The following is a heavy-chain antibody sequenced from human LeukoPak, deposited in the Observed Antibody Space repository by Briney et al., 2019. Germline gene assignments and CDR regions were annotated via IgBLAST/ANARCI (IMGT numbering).Heavy chain of an antibody. J-gene: IGHJ4*02. CDR2: ISGTSTYI. V-gene: IGHV3-21*01. CDR3: VRDHQLRDPGC. Sequence: TGGSLRLSCATSGFTFDKYFIHWVRQAPGKGLDWVSSISGTSTYIDYADSVKGGFTISRDNAKNSLYLQMNSLRVEDTAVYYCVRDHQLRDPGCWGQGTLVTVSS. D-gene: IGHD5-24*01. CDR1: GFTFDKYF.